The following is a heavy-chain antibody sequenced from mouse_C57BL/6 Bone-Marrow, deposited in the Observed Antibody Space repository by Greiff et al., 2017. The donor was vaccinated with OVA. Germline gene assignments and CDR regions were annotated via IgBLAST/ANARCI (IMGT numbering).Heavy chain of an antibody. CDR2: INPYNGGT. D-gene: IGHD1-1*01. Sequence: EVQLQQSGPVLVKPGASVKMSCKASGYTFTDYYMNWVKQSHGKSLEWIGVINPYNGGTSYNQKFKGKATLTVDKSSSTAYMELNSLTSEDSAVYYCARKTYYYGSSRFAYWGQGTLVTVSA. J-gene: IGHJ3*01. V-gene: IGHV1-19*01. CDR1: GYTFTDYY. CDR3: ARKTYYYGSSRFAY.